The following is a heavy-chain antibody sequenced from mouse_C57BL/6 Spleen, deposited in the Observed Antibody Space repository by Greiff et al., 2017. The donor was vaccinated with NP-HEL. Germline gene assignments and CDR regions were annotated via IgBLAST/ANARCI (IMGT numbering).Heavy chain of an antibody. V-gene: IGHV2-2*01. D-gene: IGHD2-4*01. CDR1: GFSLTSYG. J-gene: IGHJ4*01. CDR3: ARNQGYDYGYAMDY. CDR2: IWSGGST. Sequence: QVHVKQSGPGLVQPSQSLSITCTVSGFSLTSYGVHWVRQSPGKGLEWLGVIWSGGSTDYNAAFISRLSISKDNSKSQVFFKMNSLQADDTAIYYCARNQGYDYGYAMDYWGQGTSVTVSS.